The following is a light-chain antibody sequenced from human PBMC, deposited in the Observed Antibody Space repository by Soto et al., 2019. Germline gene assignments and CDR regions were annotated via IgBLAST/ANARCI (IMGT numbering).Light chain of an antibody. CDR3: QTWGTGTLV. Sequence: QLVLTQSPSASASLGASVKLTCTLSSGHSSYAIAWRQQQPEKGPRYLMKLNSDGSHSKGDGIPDRFSGSSSGAERYLTISSLQSEDEADYYCQTWGTGTLVFGGGTKLTVL. CDR1: SGHSSYA. CDR2: LNSDGSH. V-gene: IGLV4-69*01. J-gene: IGLJ3*02.